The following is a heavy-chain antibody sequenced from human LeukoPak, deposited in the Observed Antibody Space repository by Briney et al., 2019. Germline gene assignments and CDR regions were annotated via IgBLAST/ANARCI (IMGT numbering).Heavy chain of an antibody. J-gene: IGHJ4*02. CDR3: ARRVGGTPDY. Sequence: GGSLRLSCAASGFTFRNYAMSWVRQAPGKGLEWVSLISGSGDTYYADSVKGRYTISRDNSKNTLYLQMNSLRAEDTALYYCARRVGGTPDYWGLGTLVTVSS. CDR1: GFTFRNYA. CDR2: ISGSGDT. V-gene: IGHV3-23*01. D-gene: IGHD1-26*01.